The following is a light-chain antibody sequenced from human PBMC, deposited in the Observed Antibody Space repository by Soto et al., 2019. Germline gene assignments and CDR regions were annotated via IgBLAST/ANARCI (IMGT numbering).Light chain of an antibody. CDR3: QQSYSTPWT. CDR2: AAS. J-gene: IGKJ1*01. CDR1: QSISSF. Sequence: DIQMTQSPSSLSASVGDRVTITCRASQSISSFLNWYQQKPGKAPKLLMYAASSLQSGVPLRFSGSGSRTDFTLTISSLQPEDFATYYCQQSYSTPWTFGQGTKVEIK. V-gene: IGKV1-39*01.